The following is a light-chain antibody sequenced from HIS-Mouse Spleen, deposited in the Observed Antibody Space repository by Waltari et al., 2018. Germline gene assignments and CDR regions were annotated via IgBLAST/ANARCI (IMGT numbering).Light chain of an antibody. CDR3: QQYNSYSYT. CDR1: QIISSW. CDR2: KAS. Sequence: DIQMTQSPSTLSASVGDRVTITGRASQIISSWLSWYQQQPGKAPKLLIYKASSLESGVPSRFSGSGSGTEFTLTISSLQPDDFATYYCQQYNSYSYTFGQGTKLEIK. J-gene: IGKJ2*01. V-gene: IGKV1-5*03.